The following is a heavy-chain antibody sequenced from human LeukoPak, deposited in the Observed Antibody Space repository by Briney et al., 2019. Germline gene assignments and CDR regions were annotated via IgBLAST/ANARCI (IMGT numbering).Heavy chain of an antibody. CDR2: IYTSGST. CDR3: ARSIAARPGNFDY. Sequence: SETLSLTCTVSGGSISSGSYYWSWIRQPAGKGLEWIGRIYTSGSTNYNPSLKSRVTISVGTSKNQFSLKLSSVTAADTAVYYCARSIAARPGNFDYWGQGTLVTVSS. CDR1: GGSISSGSYY. D-gene: IGHD6-6*01. V-gene: IGHV4-61*02. J-gene: IGHJ4*02.